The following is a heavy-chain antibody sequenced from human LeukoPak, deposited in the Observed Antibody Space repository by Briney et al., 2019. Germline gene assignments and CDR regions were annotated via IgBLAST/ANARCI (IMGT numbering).Heavy chain of an antibody. J-gene: IGHJ5*02. V-gene: IGHV4-30-4*01. CDR3: ARVIPTGTTNRATCDP. Sequence: SQTLSLTCTVSGGSISSGDYYWSWNRQPPGKGLEWIGYVYYSVSNYYNPSLKSRATIAVDTSKNQFSLKLSSVTAADTAVYYCARVIPTGTTNRATCDPWGQGTLVSVPS. CDR2: VYYSVSN. CDR1: GGSISSGDYY. D-gene: IGHD4-17*01.